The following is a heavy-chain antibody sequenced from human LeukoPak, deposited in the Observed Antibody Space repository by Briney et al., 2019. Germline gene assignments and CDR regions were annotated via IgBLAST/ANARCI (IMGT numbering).Heavy chain of an antibody. CDR3: ARVSRNGWLQYFDY. D-gene: IGHD5-24*01. CDR1: GGSFSGYY. V-gene: IGHV4-34*01. CDR2: IYSSGST. Sequence: SETLSLTCAVYGGSFSGYYWSWIRQPPGKGLEWIGRIYSSGSTNYNPSLKSRVTISVHTSKNQFPLKLSSVTAADTAVYYCARVSRNGWLQYFDYWGQGTLVTVSS. J-gene: IGHJ4*02.